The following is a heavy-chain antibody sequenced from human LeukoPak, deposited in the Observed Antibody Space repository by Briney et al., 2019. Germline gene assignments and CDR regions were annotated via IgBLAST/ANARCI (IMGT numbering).Heavy chain of an antibody. CDR3: ARGQRRHIDMAPSFDY. D-gene: IGHD5-24*01. CDR2: INWNGGST. V-gene: IGHV3-20*04. CDR1: GFTFDDYG. Sequence: PGGSLRLSCAASGFTFDDYGMSWVRQAPGKGLEWVSGINWNGGSTGYADSVKGRFTISRDNAKNSLYLQMNSLRAEDTALYYCARGQRRHIDMAPSFDYWGQGTLVTVSS. J-gene: IGHJ4*02.